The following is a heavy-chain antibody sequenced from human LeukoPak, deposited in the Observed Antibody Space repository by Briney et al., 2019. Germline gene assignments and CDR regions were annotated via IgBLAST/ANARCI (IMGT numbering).Heavy chain of an antibody. V-gene: IGHV1-18*01. CDR2: ISAYNGNT. Sequence: ASVKVSCKASGYTFTSYGIRWVRQAPGQGLEWMGWISAYNGNTNYAQKLQGRVTMTTDTSTSTAYMELRSLRSDDTAVYYCARFSGYDYGDYYYGMDVWGQGTTVTVSS. J-gene: IGHJ6*02. CDR3: ARFSGYDYGDYYYGMDV. D-gene: IGHD5-12*01. CDR1: GYTFTSYG.